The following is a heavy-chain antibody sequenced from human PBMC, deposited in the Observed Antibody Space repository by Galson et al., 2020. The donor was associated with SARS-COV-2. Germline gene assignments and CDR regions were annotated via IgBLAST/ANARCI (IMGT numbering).Heavy chain of an antibody. CDR3: ARDFEEAYCGGDCYPPPWFDP. D-gene: IGHD2-21*01. CDR2: IYYSGST. J-gene: IGHJ5*02. CDR1: GGSISSSSYY. Sequence: SETLSLTCTVSGGSISSSSYYWGWIRQPPGKGLEWIGSIYYSGSTYYNPSLKSRVTISVDTSKNQFSLKLSSVTAADTAVYYCARDFEEAYCGGDCYPPPWFDPWGQGTLVTVSS. V-gene: IGHV4-39*07.